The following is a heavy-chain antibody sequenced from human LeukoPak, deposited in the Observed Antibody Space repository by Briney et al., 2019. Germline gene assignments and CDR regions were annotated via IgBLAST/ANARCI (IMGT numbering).Heavy chain of an antibody. V-gene: IGHV1-2*02. D-gene: IGHD3-3*01. CDR2: INPNSGGT. J-gene: IGHJ4*02. CDR1: GYTFTGYY. Sequence: GASVKVSRKASGYTFTGYYMHWVRHAPGRGLEWMGWINPNSGGTNYAQKFQGRVTMTRDTSISTAYMELSRLRSDDTAVYYCAREDRFTIFGVVNYWGQGTLVTVSS. CDR3: AREDRFTIFGVVNY.